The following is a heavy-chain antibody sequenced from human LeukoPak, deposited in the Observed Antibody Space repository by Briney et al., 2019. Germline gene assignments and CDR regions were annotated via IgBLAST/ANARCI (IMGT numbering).Heavy chain of an antibody. CDR2: INEDGSAK. V-gene: IGHV3-7*01. CDR1: GFTFSSYW. D-gene: IGHD3-3*01. J-gene: IGHJ6*03. Sequence: GESLRLSCAASGFTFSSYWMTWVRQAPGKGLEWVANINEDGSAKHHADSVKGRFTISRDNSKNTLSLQMNSLRAEDTAVYYCAKDGDNFWSGSPYYMDVWGKGTTVTVSS. CDR3: AKDGDNFWSGSPYYMDV.